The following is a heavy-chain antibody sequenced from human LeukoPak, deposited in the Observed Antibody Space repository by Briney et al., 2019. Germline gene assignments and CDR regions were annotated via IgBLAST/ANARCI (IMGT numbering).Heavy chain of an antibody. CDR1: GFTFDDYA. V-gene: IGHV3-9*01. CDR3: AKESSGDDAFDI. CDR2: ISWNSGSI. Sequence: GRSLRLSCAASGFTFDDYAMHWVRQAPGKGLEWVSGISWNSGSIGYADSVKGRFTISRDIAKNSLYLQMNSLRAEDTALYYCAKESSGDDAFDIWGQGTMVTVSS. D-gene: IGHD3-22*01. J-gene: IGHJ3*02.